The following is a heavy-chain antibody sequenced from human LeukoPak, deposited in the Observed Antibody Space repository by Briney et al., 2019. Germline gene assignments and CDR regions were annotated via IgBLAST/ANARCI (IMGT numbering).Heavy chain of an antibody. Sequence: GGSLRLSCAVSGFTFSNAWMSWVRQAPEKGLEWVGRIKSKTDGGTTDYAAPVKGRFTISRDDSKNTLYLQMNSLKTEDTAVYYCTTGLSSITMIVVVDYWGQGTLVTVSS. V-gene: IGHV3-15*01. CDR2: IKSKTDGGTT. CDR3: TTGLSSITMIVVVDY. J-gene: IGHJ4*02. CDR1: GFTFSNAW. D-gene: IGHD3-22*01.